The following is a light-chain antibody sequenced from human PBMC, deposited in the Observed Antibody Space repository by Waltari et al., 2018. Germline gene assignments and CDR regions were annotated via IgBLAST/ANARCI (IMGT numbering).Light chain of an antibody. V-gene: IGLV2-23*01. J-gene: IGLJ1*01. CDR3: CAYAGSSIYV. CDR2: ETT. CDR1: TSDGGNYNL. Sequence: QSALTQPAAVSGSPGQSITISCAGSTSDGGNYNLVSWYQQHPGEAPNLLIFETTKRPSGVSDRFSGSRSGNTASLTISGLQAEDEAEYSCCAYAGSSIYVFGSGTRVTVL.